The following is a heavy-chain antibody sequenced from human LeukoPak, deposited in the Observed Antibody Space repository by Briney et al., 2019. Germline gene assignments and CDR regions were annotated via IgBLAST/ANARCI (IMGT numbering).Heavy chain of an antibody. J-gene: IGHJ6*03. CDR2: IYTSGTT. V-gene: IGHV4-4*07. Sequence: PSETLSVTCTVSGGSISSSYWSWIRQPAGKGLEWIGRIYTSGTTSYNPSLKSRVSISVDKSKNQLSLKLSSVTAADTAVYYCARLGYSSSSTGYYYYMDVWGKGTTVTVSS. CDR1: GGSISSSY. CDR3: ARLGYSSSSTGYYYYMDV. D-gene: IGHD6-6*01.